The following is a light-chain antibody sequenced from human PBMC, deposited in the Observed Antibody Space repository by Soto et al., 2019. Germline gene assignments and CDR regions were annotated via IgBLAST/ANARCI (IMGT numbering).Light chain of an antibody. CDR2: DVR. Sequence: QSALTQPASVSGSPGQSITISCTGTSSDIGGYNYVSWYQQHPRKAPKLMIYDVRSRPSGVSDRFSASKSGNTASLTITGLQAEDEADYYCSSYTSGKTVIFGGGTKVTVL. V-gene: IGLV2-14*01. J-gene: IGLJ2*01. CDR3: SSYTSGKTVI. CDR1: SSDIGGYNY.